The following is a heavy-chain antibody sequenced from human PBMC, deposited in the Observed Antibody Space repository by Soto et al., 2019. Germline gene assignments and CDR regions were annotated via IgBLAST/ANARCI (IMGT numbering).Heavy chain of an antibody. CDR3: ARDLTTDPEAAAGMDYFDY. J-gene: IGHJ4*02. D-gene: IGHD6-13*01. Sequence: PSETLSLTCTVSGGSISSYYWSWIRQPAGKGLEWIGRIYTSGSTNYNPSLKSRVTMSVDTSKNQFSLKLSSVTAADTAVYYCARDLTTDPEAAAGMDYFDYWGQGTLVTVSS. CDR2: IYTSGST. CDR1: GGSISSYY. V-gene: IGHV4-4*07.